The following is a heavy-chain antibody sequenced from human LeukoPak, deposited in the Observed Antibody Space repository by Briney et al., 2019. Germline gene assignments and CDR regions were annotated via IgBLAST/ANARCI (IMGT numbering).Heavy chain of an antibody. CDR3: AKLFALVRGVNNWFDL. CDR1: GFTFSSYG. D-gene: IGHD3-10*01. J-gene: IGHJ5*02. CDR2: ISGSGGST. V-gene: IGHV3-23*01. Sequence: GGSLRLSCAASGFTFSSYGMSWVRQAPGKGLEWVSAISGSGGSTYYADSVKGRFTISRDNSKNTLCLQMNSLRAEDTAVYYCAKLFALVRGVNNWFDLWGQGTLVTVSS.